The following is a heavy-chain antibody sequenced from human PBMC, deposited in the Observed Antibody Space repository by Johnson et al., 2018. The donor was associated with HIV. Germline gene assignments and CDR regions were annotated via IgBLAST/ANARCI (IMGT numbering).Heavy chain of an antibody. Sequence: QVQLVESGGGVVQPGRSLRLSCAASGFTFSSYAMHWVRQAPGKGLEWVAVISYDGSNKYYADSVKGRFTISRDNSKNTLYLQMNSLSAEDTAVYYCAREDMGTPPAGGRNAFDIWGQGTMVTVSS. D-gene: IGHD1-26*01. CDR2: ISYDGSNK. CDR1: GFTFSSYA. V-gene: IGHV3-30*04. CDR3: AREDMGTPPAGGRNAFDI. J-gene: IGHJ3*02.